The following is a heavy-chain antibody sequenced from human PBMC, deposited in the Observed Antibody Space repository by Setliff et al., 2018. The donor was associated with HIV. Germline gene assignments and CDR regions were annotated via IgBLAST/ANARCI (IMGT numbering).Heavy chain of an antibody. CDR2: ISANNGNT. D-gene: IGHD2-2*01. J-gene: IGHJ6*02. CDR3: ARDGEYQVLHYYYSGMDV. CDR1: GYTFTRYG. V-gene: IGHV1-18*01. Sequence: ASVKVSCKASGYTFTRYGISWVRQAPGQGLEWMGWISANNGNTKYAQRLQGRVTMITDTSTSTAYMDLRSLRSDDTAVYFCARDGEYQVLHYYYSGMDVWGQGTTVTVSS.